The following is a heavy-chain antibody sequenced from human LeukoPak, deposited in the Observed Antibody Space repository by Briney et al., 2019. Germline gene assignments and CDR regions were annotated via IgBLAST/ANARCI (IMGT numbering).Heavy chain of an antibody. CDR2: INPNSGGT. V-gene: IGHV1-2*06. Sequence: ASVKVSCKASGYTFTSYGISWVRQAPGQGLEWMGRINPNSGGTNYAQKFQGRVTMTRDTSISTAYMELSRLRSDDTAVYYCARGGGADFYFDYWGQGTLVTVSS. D-gene: IGHD3/OR15-3a*01. CDR3: ARGGGADFYFDY. CDR1: GYTFTSYG. J-gene: IGHJ4*02.